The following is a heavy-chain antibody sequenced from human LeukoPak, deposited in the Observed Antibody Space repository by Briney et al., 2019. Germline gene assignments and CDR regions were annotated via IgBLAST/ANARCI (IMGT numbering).Heavy chain of an antibody. V-gene: IGHV3-64*02. J-gene: IGHJ3*02. CDR3: ARGGPWFGAAFDI. CDR1: GSTFSSYT. D-gene: IGHD3-10*01. Sequence: GGSLRLSCAASGSTFSSYTMHWVRQAPGKGLEYVSAISSNGVSTYYGASVKGRFTISRDNSKNTLYLQMGSLRAEDMAVYYCARGGPWFGAAFDIRGQGTMVTVSS. CDR2: ISSNGVST.